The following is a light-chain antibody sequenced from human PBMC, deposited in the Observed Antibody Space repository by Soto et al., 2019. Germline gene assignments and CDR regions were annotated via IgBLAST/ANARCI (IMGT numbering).Light chain of an antibody. CDR1: QGIGTW. J-gene: IGKJ1*01. V-gene: IGKV1-12*01. Sequence: DIQMTQSPSSVSASVGERVTITCRASQGIGTWLAWYQQKPGKAPNVLIYAASSLQSGVPSRFSGSGSETDFTLTISSLRPEDFATYYCQQGNSFPWTFGQGTKVEIK. CDR2: AAS. CDR3: QQGNSFPWT.